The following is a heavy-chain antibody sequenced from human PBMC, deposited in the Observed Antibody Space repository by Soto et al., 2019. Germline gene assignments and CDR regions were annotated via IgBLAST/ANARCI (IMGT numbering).Heavy chain of an antibody. D-gene: IGHD2-15*01. CDR2: ISADNGNT. J-gene: IGHJ5*02. CDR1: GYTFTSYG. CDR3: AREDIVA. Sequence: GASVKVSCKASGYTFTSYGISWVRQAPGQGLEWMGWISADNGNTNYAQKFQGRVTITRDTSASTAYMELSSLRSEDTAVYYCAREDIVAWGQGTLVTVS. V-gene: IGHV1-18*01.